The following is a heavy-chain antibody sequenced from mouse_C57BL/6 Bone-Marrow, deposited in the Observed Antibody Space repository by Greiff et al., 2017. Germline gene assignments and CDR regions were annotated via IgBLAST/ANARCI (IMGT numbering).Heavy chain of an antibody. CDR2: IRNKANNHAT. CDR1: GFTFSDDW. V-gene: IGHV6-6*01. J-gene: IGHJ3*01. D-gene: IGHD2-3*01. CDR3: TLIYDGYPWFAY. Sequence: EVKLMESGGGLVKPGGSMKLSCAASGFTFSDDWMDWVRQSPEKGLEWVAEIRNKANNHATYYAESVKGRFTISRDDSKSSVYLQMNSVRAEDTGIYYCTLIYDGYPWFAYWGQGTLVTVSA.